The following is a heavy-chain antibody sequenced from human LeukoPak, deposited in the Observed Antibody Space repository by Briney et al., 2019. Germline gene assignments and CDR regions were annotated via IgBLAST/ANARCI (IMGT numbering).Heavy chain of an antibody. V-gene: IGHV1-8*01. CDR1: GYTFTSYD. D-gene: IGHD1-1*01. Sequence: ASVKVSCKASGYTFTSYDINWVRQATGQGLEWMGWMNPNSGNTGYAQKFQGRVTMTRNTSISTAYMELSSLRSDDTAVYYCARVQLERPADFDYWGQGTLVTVSS. CDR2: MNPNSGNT. CDR3: ARVQLERPADFDY. J-gene: IGHJ4*02.